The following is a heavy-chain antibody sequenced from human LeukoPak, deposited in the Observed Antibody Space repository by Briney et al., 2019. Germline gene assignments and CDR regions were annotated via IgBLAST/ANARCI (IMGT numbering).Heavy chain of an antibody. CDR1: GYSFISYW. CDR3: ARGGPTPDYGQMFDY. CDR2: IYPGDSDI. J-gene: IGHJ4*02. D-gene: IGHD4-17*01. Sequence: GGSLKISCKGSGYSFISYWIGWVRQMPGKGLEWMGIIYPGDSDIRYSPSFQGQVTISADKSISTAYLQWSSLKASDTAMYYCARGGPTPDYGQMFDYWGQGTLVTVSS. V-gene: IGHV5-51*01.